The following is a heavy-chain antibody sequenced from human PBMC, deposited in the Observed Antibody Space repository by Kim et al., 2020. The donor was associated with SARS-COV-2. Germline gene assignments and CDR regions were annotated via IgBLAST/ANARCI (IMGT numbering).Heavy chain of an antibody. V-gene: IGHV5-51*01. CDR2: IYPGDSDT. J-gene: IGHJ4*02. CDR1: GYSFTSYW. D-gene: IGHD3-10*01. Sequence: GESLKISCKGSGYSFTSYWIGWVRQMPGKGLEWMGIIYPGDSDTRYSPSFQGQVTISADKSISTAYLQWSSLKASDTAMYYCARQAPHSRVLWFGELLSTHFDYWGQGTLVTVSS. CDR3: ARQAPHSRVLWFGELLSTHFDY.